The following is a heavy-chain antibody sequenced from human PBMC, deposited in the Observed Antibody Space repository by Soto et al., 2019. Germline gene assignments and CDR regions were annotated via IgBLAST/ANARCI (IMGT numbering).Heavy chain of an antibody. D-gene: IGHD1-26*01. CDR1: GFTFSDYY. CDR3: TTLGRGSYPYYYYGMDV. CDR2: ISSRNSTI. V-gene: IGHV3-11*01. Sequence: GGSLRLSCAASGFTFSDYYMSWIRQAPGKKLEGVSYISSRNSTIYYADTVKGIFTISRDDSKNTLYLQMNSLKTEDTAVYCCTTLGRGSYPYYYYGMDVWGQGTTVTVSS. J-gene: IGHJ6*02.